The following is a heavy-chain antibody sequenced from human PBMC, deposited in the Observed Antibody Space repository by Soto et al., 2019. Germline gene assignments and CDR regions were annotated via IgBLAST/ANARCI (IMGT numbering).Heavy chain of an antibody. CDR2: INPNSGGT. J-gene: IGHJ5*02. D-gene: IGHD5-12*01. CDR3: ARALLRRLNRFDP. Sequence: VASVKVSCKASGYTFTGYYMHWVRQAPGQGLEWMGWINPNSGGTNYAQKFQGRVTMTRDTSISTAYMELSRLRSDDTAVYYCARALLRRLNRFDPWGQGTLVTSPQ. CDR1: GYTFTGYY. V-gene: IGHV1-2*02.